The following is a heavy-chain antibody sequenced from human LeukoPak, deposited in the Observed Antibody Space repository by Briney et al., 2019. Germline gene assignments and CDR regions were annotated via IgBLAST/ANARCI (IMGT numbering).Heavy chain of an antibody. V-gene: IGHV3-23*01. D-gene: IGHD6-19*01. CDR1: GFTFSSYA. CDR2: ISGSGGST. J-gene: IGHJ5*02. CDR3: AKDRYSSGWFNWFDP. Sequence: PGGSLRLSCAASGFTFSSYAMSWVRQAPGKGLEWVSAISGSGGSTYYADSVKGRFTISRDNSKNTLYLQMNSLRAGDTAVYYCAKDRYSSGWFNWFDPWGQGTLVTVSS.